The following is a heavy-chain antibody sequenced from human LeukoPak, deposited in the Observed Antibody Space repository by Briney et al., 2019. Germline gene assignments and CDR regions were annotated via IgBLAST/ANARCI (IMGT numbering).Heavy chain of an antibody. V-gene: IGHV7-4-1*02. Sequence: ASVKVSCKASGYTFTSYAMNWVRQAPGQGLEWMGWINTNTGNPTYAQGFTGRSVFSLDTSVSTAYLQISSLKAGDTAVYYCARHSLQLWHAFDIWGQGTMVTVSS. D-gene: IGHD5-18*01. CDR2: INTNTGNP. CDR1: GYTFTSYA. CDR3: ARHSLQLWHAFDI. J-gene: IGHJ3*02.